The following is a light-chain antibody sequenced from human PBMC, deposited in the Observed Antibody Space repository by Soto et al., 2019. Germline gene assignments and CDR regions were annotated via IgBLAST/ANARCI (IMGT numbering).Light chain of an antibody. Sequence: DILVTQSPSTLSASVGDRVTITCRASQSISNWLAWYQQKPGKAPNLLIYKASSLQSGVPSRFSGSGSGTEFTLTISSLQPDDFATYYCQQYHSYSRTFGQGTKLEIK. CDR2: KAS. CDR3: QQYHSYSRT. V-gene: IGKV1-5*03. CDR1: QSISNW. J-gene: IGKJ2*01.